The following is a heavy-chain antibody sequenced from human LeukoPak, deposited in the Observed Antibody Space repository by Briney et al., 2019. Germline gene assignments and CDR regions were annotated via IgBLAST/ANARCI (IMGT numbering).Heavy chain of an antibody. CDR2: ISGSGGST. D-gene: IGHD3-10*01. J-gene: IGHJ4*02. CDR1: GFTFSSYA. V-gene: IGHV3-23*01. CDR3: AKDFTMVRGVIISSYFDY. Sequence: GGSLRLSCAASGFTFSSYAMSWVRQAPGKGLEWVSAISGSGGSTYYADSVKGRFTISRDNSKNTLYLQMNSLRAEDTAVYYCAKDFTMVRGVIISSYFDYWGQGTLVAVSS.